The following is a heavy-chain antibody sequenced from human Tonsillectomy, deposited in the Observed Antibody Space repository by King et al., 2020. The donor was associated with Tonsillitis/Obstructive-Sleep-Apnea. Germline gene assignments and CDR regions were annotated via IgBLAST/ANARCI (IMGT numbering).Heavy chain of an antibody. Sequence: VQLVESGAEVKKPGASVKVSCRASGYTFTGYYIHWVRQAPGQGLEWMGWINPNTGGTNYAQKFQGRVTLTRDTSISTAYMELSRLRSDDTAVYYCAGNWGSPSNFEYWGQGTLVTVSS. CDR2: INPNTGGT. CDR3: AGNWGSPSNFEY. CDR1: GYTFTGYY. V-gene: IGHV1-2*02. D-gene: IGHD7-27*01. J-gene: IGHJ4*02.